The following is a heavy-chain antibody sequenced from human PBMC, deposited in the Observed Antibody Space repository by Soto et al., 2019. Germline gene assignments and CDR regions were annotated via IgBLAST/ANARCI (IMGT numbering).Heavy chain of an antibody. V-gene: IGHV4-31*03. CDR1: CGPLRRGGYY. D-gene: IGHD3-10*01. Sequence: SGTPFPPLTFSCGPLRRGGYYWRLIRPHPRKGLEGVGYIYYSGSTYYNPSLKSRVTISVDTSKNQFSLKLSSVTAADTAVYYCARDRPTYYYGSGSYDYYYGMDVWGQGTTVTVSS. CDR2: IYYSGST. CDR3: ARDRPTYYYGSGSYDYYYGMDV. J-gene: IGHJ6*02.